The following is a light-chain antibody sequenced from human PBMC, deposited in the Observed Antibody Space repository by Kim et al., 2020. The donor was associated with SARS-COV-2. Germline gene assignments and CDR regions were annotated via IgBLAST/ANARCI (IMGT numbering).Light chain of an antibody. CDR2: SNN. CDR1: SSNIGSTT. V-gene: IGLV1-44*01. CDR3: AAWDDSLNGGV. J-gene: IGLJ3*02. Sequence: GQRVPISCSGSSSNIGSTTVNWYQQLPGTAPKLLIYSNNQRPSGVPDRFSGSKSGTSASLDISGLQSEDEADYYCAAWDDSLNGGVFGGGTQLTVL.